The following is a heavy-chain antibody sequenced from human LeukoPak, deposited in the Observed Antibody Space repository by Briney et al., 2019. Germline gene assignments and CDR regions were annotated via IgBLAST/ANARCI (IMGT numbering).Heavy chain of an antibody. Sequence: GRSLRLSCAASGFTFSSYAMHWVRQAPGKGLEWVAVISYDGSNKYYADSVKGRFTISRDNSKNTLCLQMNSLRAEDTAVYYCARDLLSLSIYDSSGYLDYWGQGTLVTVSS. J-gene: IGHJ4*02. CDR1: GFTFSSYA. V-gene: IGHV3-30*04. CDR2: ISYDGSNK. CDR3: ARDLLSLSIYDSSGYLDY. D-gene: IGHD3-22*01.